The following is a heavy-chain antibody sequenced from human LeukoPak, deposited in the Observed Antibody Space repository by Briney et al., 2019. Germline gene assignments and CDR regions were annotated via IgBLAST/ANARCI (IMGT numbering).Heavy chain of an antibody. Sequence: GASVKVSCKASGYTFTSYYMHWVRQAPGQGLEWMGWISAYNGNTNYAQKLQGRVTMTTDTSTSTAYMELRSLRSDDTAVYYCARVREYSGSYKYYFDYWGQGTLVTVSS. CDR3: ARVREYSGSYKYYFDY. CDR2: ISAYNGNT. CDR1: GYTFTSYY. V-gene: IGHV1-18*04. J-gene: IGHJ4*02. D-gene: IGHD1-26*01.